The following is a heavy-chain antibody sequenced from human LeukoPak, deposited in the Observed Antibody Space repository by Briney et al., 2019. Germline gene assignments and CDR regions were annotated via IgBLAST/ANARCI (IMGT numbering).Heavy chain of an antibody. D-gene: IGHD5-18*01. CDR1: GYTLTELS. CDR2: FDPEDGET. J-gene: IGHJ4*02. Sequence: AASVKVSCKVSGYTLTELSMHWVRQAPGKGLEWMGGFDPEDGETIYAQKFQGRVTMTEDTSTDTAYMELSRLRSDDTAVYYCARGDSYGQDCWGQGTLVTVSS. V-gene: IGHV1-24*01. CDR3: ARGDSYGQDC.